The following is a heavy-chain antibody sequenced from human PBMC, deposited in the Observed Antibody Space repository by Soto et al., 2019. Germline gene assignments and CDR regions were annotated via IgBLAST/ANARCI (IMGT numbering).Heavy chain of an antibody. D-gene: IGHD3-22*01. V-gene: IGHV1-2*04. Sequence: ASVKVSCKASGYTFTGYYMHWVRQAPGQGLEWMGWINPNSGGTNYAQKFQGWVTMTRDTSISTAYMELSRLRSDDTAVYYCARGTTYYYDRSGYPDYWGQGTLVTVSS. CDR3: ARGTTYYYDRSGYPDY. CDR1: GYTFTGYY. J-gene: IGHJ4*02. CDR2: INPNSGGT.